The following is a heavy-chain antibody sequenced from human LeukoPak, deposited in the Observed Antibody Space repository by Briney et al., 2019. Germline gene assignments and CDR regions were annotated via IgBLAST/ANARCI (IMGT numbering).Heavy chain of an antibody. V-gene: IGHV3-33*01. D-gene: IGHD4/OR15-4a*01. CDR2: IWYDGSNK. J-gene: IGHJ4*02. CDR3: ARDGEANFQTDY. CDR1: GFTFSSYG. Sequence: GRSLGLSCAASGFTFSSYGMHWVRQAPGKGLEWVAVIWYDGSNKYYADSVKGRFTISRDNSKNTLYLQMNSLRAEDTAVYYCARDGEANFQTDYWGQGTLVTVSS.